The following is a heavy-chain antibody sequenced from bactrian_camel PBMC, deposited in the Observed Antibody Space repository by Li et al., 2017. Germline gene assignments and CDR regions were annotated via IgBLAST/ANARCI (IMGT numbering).Heavy chain of an antibody. CDR3: ALLGPKYGDSWYWYND. D-gene: IGHD6*01. Sequence: HVQLVESGGGLVQPGGSLRLSCAASAIGDTYNCMGWFRQAPGKEREGVAMIYMIGGSTYYVDSVEGRFTISRDNAKNTLYLQLNSLKTEDTALYYCALLGPKYGDSWYWYNDWGQGTQVTVS. CDR2: IYMIGGST. J-gene: IGHJ4*01. CDR1: AIGDTYNC. V-gene: IGHV3S54*01.